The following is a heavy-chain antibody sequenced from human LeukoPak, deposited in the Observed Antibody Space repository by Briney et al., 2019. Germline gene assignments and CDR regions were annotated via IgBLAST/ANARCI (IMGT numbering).Heavy chain of an antibody. Sequence: GGSLRLSCAASGFTFRSYSMNWVRQAPGKGLGWVSYITSGSSPIYYADSVKGRFTISRDNAKNSLYLQMNSLRDEDTAVYYCARRAYGDDSFDYWGQGTLVTVSS. J-gene: IGHJ4*02. CDR1: GFTFRSYS. V-gene: IGHV3-48*02. D-gene: IGHD4-17*01. CDR3: ARRAYGDDSFDY. CDR2: ITSGSSPI.